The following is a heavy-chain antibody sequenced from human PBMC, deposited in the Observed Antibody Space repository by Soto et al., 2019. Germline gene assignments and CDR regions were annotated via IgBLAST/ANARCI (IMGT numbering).Heavy chain of an antibody. CDR3: ARDRVVKNVDIVATWIGVGFGP. D-gene: IGHD5-12*01. J-gene: IGHJ5*02. CDR2: INPNSGGT. Sequence: ASVKVSCKASGYTFTGYYMHWVRQAPGQGLEWMGWINPNSGGTNYAQKFQGWVTMTRDTSISTAYMELSRLRSDDTAVYYCARDRVVKNVDIVATWIGVGFGPWGQGTLVTVSS. V-gene: IGHV1-2*04. CDR1: GYTFTGYY.